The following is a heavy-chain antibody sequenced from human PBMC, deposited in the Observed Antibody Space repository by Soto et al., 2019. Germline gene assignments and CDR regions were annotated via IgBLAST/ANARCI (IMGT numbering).Heavy chain of an antibody. CDR1: GFSLSTSGVG. J-gene: IGHJ5*02. CDR2: IYWDDDK. D-gene: IGHD3-22*01. Sequence: SGPTLVNPTQTLTLTCTFSGFSLSTSGVGVGWIRQPPGKALERLALIYWDDDKRYSPSLKSRLTITKDTSKNQVVLTMTNMDPVDTATYYCAHSLIGYYYDSSGSNWFDPWGQGTLVTVS. V-gene: IGHV2-5*02. CDR3: AHSLIGYYYDSSGSNWFDP.